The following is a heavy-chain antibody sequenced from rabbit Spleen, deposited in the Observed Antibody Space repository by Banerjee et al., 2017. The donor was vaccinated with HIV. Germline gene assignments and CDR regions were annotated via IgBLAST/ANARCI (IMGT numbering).Heavy chain of an antibody. CDR1: GFALRSYY. Sequence: LGEPGADLGEPGGYMKLYCKASGFALRSYYINWVRQAPGKGLEWIGLTEPIFDTTYYANWVNGRFSIFSQSVQITVVLQRNRLTAADTATYFCARVLGVGLDCYSNLWGPGTLVTVS. V-gene: IGHV1S7*01. D-gene: IGHD1-1*01. J-gene: IGHJ4*01. CDR2: TEPIFDTT. CDR3: ARVLGVGLDCYSNL.